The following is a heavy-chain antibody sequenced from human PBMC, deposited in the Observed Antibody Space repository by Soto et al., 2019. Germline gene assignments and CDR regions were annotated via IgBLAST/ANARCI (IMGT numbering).Heavy chain of an antibody. CDR2: ISGSGGST. D-gene: IGHD7-27*01. CDR3: AKDLNWDWYFDL. Sequence: GSLRLSCAASGFTFSSYAMSWVRQAPGKGLEWVSAISGSGGSTYYADSVKGRFTISRDNSKNTLYLQMNSLRAEDTAVYYCAKDLNWDWYFDLWGRGTLVTVSS. CDR1: GFTFSSYA. V-gene: IGHV3-23*01. J-gene: IGHJ2*01.